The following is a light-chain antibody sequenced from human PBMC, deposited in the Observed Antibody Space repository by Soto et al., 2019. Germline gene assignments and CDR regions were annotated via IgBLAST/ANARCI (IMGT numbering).Light chain of an antibody. CDR1: SSDVGGYKY. Sequence: QSALTQPASVSGSPGQSITISCTGTSSDVGGYKYVSWYQQHPGKAPKLMIYVVTNRPSGVSYRFSGSKSGNTASLTISGLQAEDEADYFCSSYTSSGTRVFGGGTKLTVL. CDR3: SSYTSSGTRV. J-gene: IGLJ2*01. V-gene: IGLV2-14*03. CDR2: VVT.